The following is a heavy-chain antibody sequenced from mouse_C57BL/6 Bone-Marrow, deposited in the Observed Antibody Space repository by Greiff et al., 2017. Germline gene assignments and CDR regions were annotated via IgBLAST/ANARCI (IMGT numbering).Heavy chain of an antibody. CDR2: IDPENGDT. V-gene: IGHV14-4*01. J-gene: IGHJ2*01. Sequence: EVQLQQSGAELVRPGASVKLSCTASGFNIKDDYMHWVKQRPEQGLEWIGWIDPENGDTEYASKFQGKATITADTSSNTAYLQLSSLTSADTAVYYCTTITTVVAYYFDYWGQGTTLTVSS. D-gene: IGHD1-1*01. CDR3: TTITTVVAYYFDY. CDR1: GFNIKDDY.